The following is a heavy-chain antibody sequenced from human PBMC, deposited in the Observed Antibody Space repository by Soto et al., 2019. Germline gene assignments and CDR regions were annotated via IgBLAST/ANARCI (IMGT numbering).Heavy chain of an antibody. V-gene: IGHV4-39*01. CDR3: ARPEILGWLGSPSDAFDI. CDR1: GGSISSSSYY. CDR2: IYYSGST. D-gene: IGHD3-9*01. Sequence: QLQLQESGPGLVKPSETLSLTCTVSGGSISSSSYYWGWIRQPPGKGLEWIGSIYYSGSTYYNPSLKSRVPITVDTAKNQYSLKLSSVSAAGTAVYYCARPEILGWLGSPSDAFDIWGQGTMITVSS. J-gene: IGHJ3*02.